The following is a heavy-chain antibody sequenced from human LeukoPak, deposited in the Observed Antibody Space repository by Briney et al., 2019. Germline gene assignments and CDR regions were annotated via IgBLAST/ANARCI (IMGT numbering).Heavy chain of an antibody. CDR3: VRHRRYSGYENNYYYYYMDV. J-gene: IGHJ6*03. V-gene: IGHV4-61*09. D-gene: IGHD5-12*01. CDR1: GGSISSGGYY. Sequence: PSQTLSLTCTLSGGSISSGGYYWSWIRQHPGKGLEWIGYIYTSGSTNYNPSLKSRVTISVDTSKNQFSLKLSSVTAADTAVYYCVRHRRYSGYENNYYYYYMDVWGKGTTVTVSS. CDR2: IYTSGST.